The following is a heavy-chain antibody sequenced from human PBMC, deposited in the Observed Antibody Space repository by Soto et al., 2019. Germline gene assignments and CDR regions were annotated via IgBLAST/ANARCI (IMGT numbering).Heavy chain of an antibody. J-gene: IGHJ4*02. CDR1: GFTFSSHA. Sequence: QVQLVESGGGVVQPGRSLRLSCAASGFTFSSHAMHWVRQAPGKGLDWVAVVAYDGSNIYYAESVKGRFTISRDNSKSTMYLEMNSLRPEDTAVYYCARDALPVSNCVYPPFDSWGQGALVTVSS. D-gene: IGHD2-21*01. CDR3: ARDALPVSNCVYPPFDS. V-gene: IGHV3-30-3*01. CDR2: VAYDGSNI.